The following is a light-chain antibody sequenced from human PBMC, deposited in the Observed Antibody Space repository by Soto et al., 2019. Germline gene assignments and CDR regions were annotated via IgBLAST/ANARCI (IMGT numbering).Light chain of an antibody. V-gene: IGLV1-47*02. J-gene: IGLJ1*01. CDR2: SNN. CDR3: AAWDDSLSVYV. Sequence: QSVLTQPPSASGTPGQRVTISCSGSSSNIGSNYVYWYQQLPGTAPKLLIYSNNQRPPGVPDRFSGSKSGTSASLAISGLRSEDEADYYCAAWDDSLSVYVFGTGTQLTVL. CDR1: SSNIGSNY.